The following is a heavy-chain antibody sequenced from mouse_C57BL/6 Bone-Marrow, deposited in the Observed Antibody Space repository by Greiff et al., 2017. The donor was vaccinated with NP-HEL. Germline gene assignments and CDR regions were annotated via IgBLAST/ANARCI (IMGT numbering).Heavy chain of an antibody. Sequence: VQLQQSGAELVKPGASVKVSCKASGYTFTSYWMHWVKQRPGQGLEWIGRIHPSDSDTNYNQKFKGKATLTVDKSSSTAYMQLSSLTSEDSAAYYCAIRGNRDTTYCGGSYFDDWGKGTTLTVSS. CDR3: AIRGNRDTTYCGGSYFDD. V-gene: IGHV1-74*01. CDR2: IHPSDSDT. J-gene: IGHJ2*01. D-gene: IGHD1-1*01. CDR1: GYTFTSYW.